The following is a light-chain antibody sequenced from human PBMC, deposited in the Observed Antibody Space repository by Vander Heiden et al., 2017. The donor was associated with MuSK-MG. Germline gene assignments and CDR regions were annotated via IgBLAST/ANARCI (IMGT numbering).Light chain of an antibody. J-gene: IGKJ1*01. V-gene: IGKV1-39*01. CDR2: AAS. Sequence: DIQLTPSPSSLSASVGDRVTITCRASQSISSYLDWYQQKPGKAPKLLIYAASSLQSGVPSRFSGSGSGTDFTLTISSLQPEDFATYYCQQSYSYPPAFGQGTKVEIK. CDR1: QSISSY. CDR3: QQSYSYPPA.